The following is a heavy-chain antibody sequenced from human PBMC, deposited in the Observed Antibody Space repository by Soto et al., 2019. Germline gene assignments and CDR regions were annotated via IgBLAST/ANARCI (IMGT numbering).Heavy chain of an antibody. D-gene: IGHD3-10*01. CDR2: IYYSGST. CDR3: ARNNYYGAGSYYTLPWCPDF. Sequence: SETLSLTCTVSGSSISRGGYYWSWIRQHPGKGLEWIGYIYYSGSTYYNPSLKSRVTISVDTSKNQFSLKLSSVTAADTAVYYCARNNYYGAGSYYTLPWCPDFWGQGTLVTVS. CDR1: GSSISRGGYY. J-gene: IGHJ4*02. V-gene: IGHV4-31*03.